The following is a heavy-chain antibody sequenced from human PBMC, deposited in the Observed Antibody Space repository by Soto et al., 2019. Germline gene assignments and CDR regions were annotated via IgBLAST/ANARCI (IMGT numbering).Heavy chain of an antibody. CDR1: GFTVSSNY. J-gene: IGHJ3*02. Sequence: GSLRLSCAASGFTVSSNYMSWVRQAPGKGLEWVSVIYSGGSTYYADSVKGRFTISRDNSKNTLYLQMNSLRAEDTAVYYCARALLPHDAFAISSQGTMVTVSS. V-gene: IGHV3-66*01. CDR3: ARALLPHDAFAI. CDR2: IYSGGST.